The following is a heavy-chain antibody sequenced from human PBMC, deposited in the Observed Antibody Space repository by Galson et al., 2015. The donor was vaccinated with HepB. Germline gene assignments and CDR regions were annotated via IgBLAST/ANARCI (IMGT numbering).Heavy chain of an antibody. CDR2: ISWNSGGT. Sequence: SLRLSCATSGFRFADHAMHWVRQVPGKGLEWVSGISWNSGGTGYADSVKGRFTVSRDNAKNSLYLQMNSLRTEDTAVYFCANEGQWLKAHFDYWGRGTRVIVSS. CDR1: GFRFADHA. V-gene: IGHV3-9*01. J-gene: IGHJ4*02. CDR3: ANEGQWLKAHFDY. D-gene: IGHD6-19*01.